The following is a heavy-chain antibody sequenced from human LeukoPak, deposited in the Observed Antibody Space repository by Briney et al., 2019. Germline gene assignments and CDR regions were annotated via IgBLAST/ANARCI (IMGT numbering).Heavy chain of an antibody. D-gene: IGHD1-26*01. CDR2: IYYRGST. Sequence: SETLSLTCTVSGGSISSSSYYWGWIRQPPGKGLEWIGNIYYRGSTYYNPSLKSRITISVDTSKNQFSLKLTSVTAADTAVYYCARVDYSGSYIDYWGQGTLVTVSS. J-gene: IGHJ4*02. CDR1: GGSISSSSYY. CDR3: ARVDYSGSYIDY. V-gene: IGHV4-39*07.